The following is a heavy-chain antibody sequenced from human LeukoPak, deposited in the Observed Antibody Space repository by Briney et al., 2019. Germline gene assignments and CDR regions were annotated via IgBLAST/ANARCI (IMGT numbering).Heavy chain of an antibody. D-gene: IGHD2-2*01. CDR1: GYTFTDYY. V-gene: IGHV1-69-2*01. Sequence: ASVKVSCKVSGYTFTDYYMHWVQQAPGKGLEWMGLVDPEDGETIYAEKFQGRVTITADTSTDTAYMELSSLRSEDTAVYYCASEGSTSCDVWGKGTTVTVSS. J-gene: IGHJ6*04. CDR2: VDPEDGET. CDR3: ASEGSTSCDV.